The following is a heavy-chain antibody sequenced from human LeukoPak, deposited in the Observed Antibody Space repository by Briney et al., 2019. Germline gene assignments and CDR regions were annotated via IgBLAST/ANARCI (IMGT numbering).Heavy chain of an antibody. CDR2: IWYDGSNK. D-gene: IGHD6-6*01. J-gene: IGHJ6*02. Sequence: GGSLRLSCAASGFTFSSYGMHWVRQAPGKGLEWVAVIWYDGSNKYYADSVKGRFTISRDNSKNTLYLQMNSLRAEDTAVYYCARDLYSSSSITYYYYYYGMDVWGQGTTVTVSS. V-gene: IGHV3-33*01. CDR1: GFTFSSYG. CDR3: ARDLYSSSSITYYYYYYGMDV.